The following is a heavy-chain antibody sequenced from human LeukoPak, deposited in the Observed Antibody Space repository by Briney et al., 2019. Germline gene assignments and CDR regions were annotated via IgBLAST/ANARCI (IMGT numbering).Heavy chain of an antibody. V-gene: IGHV4-34*01. CDR2: INHSGST. CDR1: GGSFSGYY. Sequence: SETLSLTCAVYGGSFSGYYWSWIRQPPGRGLEWIGEINHSGSTNYNPSLKSRVTISVDTSKNQFSLKLSSVTAADTAVYYCARGVAFDPWGQGTLVTVSS. J-gene: IGHJ5*02. CDR3: ARGVAFDP.